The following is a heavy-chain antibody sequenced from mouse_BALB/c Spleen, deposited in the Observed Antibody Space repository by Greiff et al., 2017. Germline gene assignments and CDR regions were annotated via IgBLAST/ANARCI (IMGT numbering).Heavy chain of an antibody. CDR1: GFNIKDTY. V-gene: IGHV14-3*02. CDR3: AEGATATSGFAY. J-gene: IGHJ3*01. CDR2: IDPANGNT. Sequence: VQLKESGAELVKPGASVKLSCTASGFNIKDTYMHWVKQRPEQGLEWIGRIDPANGNTKYDPKFQGKATITADTSSNTAYLQLSSLTSEDTAVYYCAEGATATSGFAYWGQGTLVTVSA. D-gene: IGHD1-2*01.